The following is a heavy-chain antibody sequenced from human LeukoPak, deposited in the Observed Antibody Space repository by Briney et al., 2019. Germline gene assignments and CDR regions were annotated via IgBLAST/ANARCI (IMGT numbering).Heavy chain of an antibody. CDR1: GGTFSSYA. Sequence: ASVKVSCKASGGTFSSYAISWVRQAPGQGLEWMGGIIPIFGTANYAQKFQGRVTITADESTSTAYMELSSLRSEDTAVYYCARMYYDFWSGYYPRRRYGMDVWGQGTTVTVSS. J-gene: IGHJ6*02. D-gene: IGHD3-3*01. V-gene: IGHV1-69*13. CDR2: IIPIFGTA. CDR3: ARMYYDFWSGYYPRRRYGMDV.